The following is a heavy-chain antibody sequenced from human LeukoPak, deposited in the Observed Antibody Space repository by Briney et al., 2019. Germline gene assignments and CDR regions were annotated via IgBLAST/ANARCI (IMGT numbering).Heavy chain of an antibody. D-gene: IGHD2-15*01. J-gene: IGHJ5*02. V-gene: IGHV3-33*01. CDR1: GFTFSSYG. Sequence: GGSLRLSCAASGFTFSSYGMHWVRQAPGKGLEWVAVIWYDGSNKYYADSVKGRFTISRDNSKNTLYLQMNSLRAEDTAVYYCARAATHNWFDPWGRGTLVTVSS. CDR3: ARAATHNWFDP. CDR2: IWYDGSNK.